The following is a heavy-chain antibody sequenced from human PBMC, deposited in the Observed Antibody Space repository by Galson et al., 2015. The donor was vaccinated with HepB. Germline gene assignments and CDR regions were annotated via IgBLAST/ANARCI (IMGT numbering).Heavy chain of an antibody. CDR3: ARAKGGLGTGWFDP. CDR1: GFTFSSFSFNTYS. V-gene: IGHV3-21*01. Sequence: SLRLSCAASGFTFSSFSFNTYSMNWVRQAPGGGLEWVSCITSSSSHTYYADSVKGRFTISRDNAKNSLYLQMNSLRAEDTAVYYCARAKGGLGTGWFDPWGQGTLVTVSS. J-gene: IGHJ5*02. CDR2: ITSSSSHT. D-gene: IGHD7-27*01.